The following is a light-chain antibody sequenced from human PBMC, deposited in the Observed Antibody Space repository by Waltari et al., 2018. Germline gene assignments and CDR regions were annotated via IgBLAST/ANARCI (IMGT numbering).Light chain of an antibody. V-gene: IGLV2-11*01. CDR1: SSDVGGYNY. CDR3: CSYAGSYTLV. CDR2: DVS. Sequence: QSALTQPRSVSGSPGQSVTISCTGTSSDVGGYNYVSCYQQHPGNAPKLMIYDVSKRPAGVPERFSGSKAGHTASLTISGLQAEDEADYYCCSYAGSYTLVFGGGTKLTVL. J-gene: IGLJ2*01.